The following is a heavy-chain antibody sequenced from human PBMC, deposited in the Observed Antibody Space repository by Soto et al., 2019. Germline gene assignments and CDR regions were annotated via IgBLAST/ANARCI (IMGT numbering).Heavy chain of an antibody. CDR3: ARSSGGSYNTYYFYYGMDV. D-gene: IGHD2-15*01. V-gene: IGHV1-18*01. Sequence: ASVKVSCKASGYTFTSYGISWVRQAPGQGLDWMGWISAYNGNTKYAQDLQVRVTMTTDTSTSTAYMELRSLRSDDTAVYYCARSSGGSYNTYYFYYGMDVWGQGTTVTVSS. CDR1: GYTFTSYG. CDR2: ISAYNGNT. J-gene: IGHJ6*02.